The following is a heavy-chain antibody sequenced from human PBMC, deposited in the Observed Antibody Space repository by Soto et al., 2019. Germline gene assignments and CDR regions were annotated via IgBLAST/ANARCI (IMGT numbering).Heavy chain of an antibody. Sequence: PVRSLRLSSSASGFTFSSYAMHWVRQAPGKGLEYVSSISTNGGSTHYADSVKGRFTISRDNSKNTQYLQMSSLRADDTAVYYCVKGEYYYDSSGYYPFDYWGQGT. J-gene: IGHJ4*02. CDR3: VKGEYYYDSSGYYPFDY. V-gene: IGHV3-64D*06. CDR1: GFTFSSYA. CDR2: ISTNGGST. D-gene: IGHD3-22*01.